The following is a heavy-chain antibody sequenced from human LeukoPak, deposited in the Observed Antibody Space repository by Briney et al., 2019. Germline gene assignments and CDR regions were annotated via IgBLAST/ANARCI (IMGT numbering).Heavy chain of an antibody. CDR1: GGTFISYA. V-gene: IGHV1-69*13. CDR3: ARDRATGIVVVPAAADGGMDV. Sequence: ASVKVSCKASGGTFISYAISWVRQAPGQGLEWMGGIIPIFGTANYAQKFQGRVTITADESTSTAYMELSSLRSEDTAVYYCARDRATGIVVVPAAADGGMDVWGQGTTVTVSS. D-gene: IGHD2-2*01. CDR2: IIPIFGTA. J-gene: IGHJ6*02.